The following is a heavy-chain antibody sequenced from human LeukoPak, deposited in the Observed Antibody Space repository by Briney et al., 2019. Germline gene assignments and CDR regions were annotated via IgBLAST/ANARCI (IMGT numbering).Heavy chain of an antibody. J-gene: IGHJ4*02. CDR3: ATSRMWYHFDY. CDR1: GFTFSDYY. V-gene: IGHV3-11*03. Sequence: GGSLRLSCAAPGFTFSDYYMSWIRQAPGKGLEWIAYVSSSSTYTNYAGSVKGRFTVSRDNAKNSVFLQMNSLRAEDTAIYYCATSRMWYHFDYLGQGTLVIVSS. D-gene: IGHD2-15*01. CDR2: VSSSSTYT.